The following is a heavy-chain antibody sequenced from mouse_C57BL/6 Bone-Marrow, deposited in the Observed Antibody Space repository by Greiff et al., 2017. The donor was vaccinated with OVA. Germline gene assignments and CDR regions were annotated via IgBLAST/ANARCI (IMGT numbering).Heavy chain of an antibody. CDR2: IDPSDSYT. Sequence: QVQLQQPGAELVRPGTSVKLSCKASGYTFTSYWMHWVKQRPGQGLEWLGVIDPSDSYTNYNQKFKGKATLTVDTSSSTAYMQLSSLTSEDSAVYNRAREDYDWGYWGQGTTLTVSS. V-gene: IGHV1-59*01. CDR3: AREDYDWGY. D-gene: IGHD2-4*01. J-gene: IGHJ2*01. CDR1: GYTFTSYW.